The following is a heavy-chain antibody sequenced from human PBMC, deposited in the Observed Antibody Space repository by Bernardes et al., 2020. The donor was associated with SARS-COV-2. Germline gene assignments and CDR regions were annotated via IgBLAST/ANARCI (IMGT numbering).Heavy chain of an antibody. CDR2: ISGSGATT. J-gene: IGHJ4*02. V-gene: IGHV3-23*01. CDR3: ANNGYSYGYSLW. D-gene: IGHD5-18*01. Sequence: GGALRLSCAASGFTFPYYAMSWVRQAPGKGLEWVSYISGSGATTFYSDSVKGRFTISRDNYKNTLFLQMNDLRADDTAVYYFANNGYSYGYSLWWGQGTLVTVSS. CDR1: GFTFPYYA.